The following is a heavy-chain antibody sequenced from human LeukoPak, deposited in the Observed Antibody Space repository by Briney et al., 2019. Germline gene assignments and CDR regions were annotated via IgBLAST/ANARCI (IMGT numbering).Heavy chain of an antibody. Sequence: GASVKVSCKASGYTFTGYYMHWVRQAPGQGLEWMGRINPNSGGTNYAQKFQGRVTMTRDTSISTAYMELSRLRSEDTAVYYCAREITMVRGVISYCYMDVWGKGTTVTVSS. J-gene: IGHJ6*03. CDR3: AREITMVRGVISYCYMDV. D-gene: IGHD3-10*01. V-gene: IGHV1-2*06. CDR2: INPNSGGT. CDR1: GYTFTGYY.